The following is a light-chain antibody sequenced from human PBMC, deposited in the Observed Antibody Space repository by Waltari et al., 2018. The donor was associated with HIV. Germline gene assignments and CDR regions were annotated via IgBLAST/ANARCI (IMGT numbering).Light chain of an antibody. Sequence: EIVLTQSPATLSLSPGERATLSCRPLQSVSSYLAWYQQKPGQAPRLLIYDASNRATGIPARFSGSGSGTDFTLTISSLEPEDFAVYYCQQRSNWPPYTFGQGTKLEIK. J-gene: IGKJ2*01. CDR1: QSVSSY. CDR3: QQRSNWPPYT. CDR2: DAS. V-gene: IGKV3-11*01.